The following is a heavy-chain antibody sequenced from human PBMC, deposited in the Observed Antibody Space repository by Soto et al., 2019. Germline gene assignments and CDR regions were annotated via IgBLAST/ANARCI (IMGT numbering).Heavy chain of an antibody. D-gene: IGHD3-10*01. CDR2: IYYSGST. J-gene: IGHJ4*02. CDR1: DDSISSSSYY. V-gene: IGHV4-39*01. CDR3: ARQVFASGSQEYDY. Sequence: QLQLQESGPGLVKPSETLSLTCTVSDDSISSSSYYWGWIRQPPGKGLEWIGSIYYSGSTYNNPSLKSRVTMSIDTSKKQFSLRLSSVTAADTAVYYCARQVFASGSQEYDYWGQGTLVTVSS.